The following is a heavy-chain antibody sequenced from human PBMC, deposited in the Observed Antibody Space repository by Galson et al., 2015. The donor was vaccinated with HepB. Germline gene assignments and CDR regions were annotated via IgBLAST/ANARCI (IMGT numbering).Heavy chain of an antibody. Sequence: QSGAEVQKPGESLKISCKGSGYSFTSYWIGWVRQMPGQGMEWMGIIYPGDSDTRYSPSFHGQVTISADKSISTAYLQWSSLKASDAAMYYCARSPTEDYYDSSGYRTYYYYGMDVWGQGTTVTVSS. CDR3: ARSPTEDYYDSSGYRTYYYYGMDV. V-gene: IGHV5-51*03. CDR2: IYPGDSDT. J-gene: IGHJ6*02. CDR1: GYSFTSYW. D-gene: IGHD3-22*01.